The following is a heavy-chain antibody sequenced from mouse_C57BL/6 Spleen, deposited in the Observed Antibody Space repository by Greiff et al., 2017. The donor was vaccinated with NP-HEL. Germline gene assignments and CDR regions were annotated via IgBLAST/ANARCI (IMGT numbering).Heavy chain of an antibody. CDR2: IDPSDSYT. CDR3: ASPYYYGSSHFDY. Sequence: QVQLQQPGAELVRPGTSVKLSCKASGYTFTSYWMHWVKQRPGQGLEWIGVIDPSDSYTNYNQKFKGKATLTVDTSSSTAYMQLSSLTSEDSAVDYCASPYYYGSSHFDYWGQGTTLTVSS. D-gene: IGHD1-1*01. CDR1: GYTFTSYW. V-gene: IGHV1-59*01. J-gene: IGHJ2*01.